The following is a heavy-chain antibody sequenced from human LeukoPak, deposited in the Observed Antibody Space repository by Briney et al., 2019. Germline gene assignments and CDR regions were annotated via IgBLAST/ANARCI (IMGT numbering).Heavy chain of an antibody. Sequence: PGGSLRLSCAASEFTFSSYAMTWVRQAPGKGLEWVSAISYSGGSTYYADSVKGRFTISRDNSKNTLYLQMNSLRAEDTAVYYCAKETAMVIGGDYWGQGTLVTVSS. D-gene: IGHD5-18*01. CDR1: EFTFSSYA. CDR3: AKETAMVIGGDY. J-gene: IGHJ4*02. CDR2: ISYSGGST. V-gene: IGHV3-23*01.